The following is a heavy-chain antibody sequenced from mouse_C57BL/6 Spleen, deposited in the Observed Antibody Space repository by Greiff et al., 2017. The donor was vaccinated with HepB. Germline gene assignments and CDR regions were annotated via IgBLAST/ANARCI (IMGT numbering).Heavy chain of an antibody. V-gene: IGHV5-6*01. CDR1: GFTFSSYG. Sequence: EVQGVESGGDLVKPGGSLKLSCAASGFTFSSYGMSWVRQTPDKRLEWVATISSGGSYTYYPDSVKGRFTISRDNAKNTLYLQMSSLKSEDTAMYYCARGLGWYFDVWGTGTTVTVSS. D-gene: IGHD3-1*01. J-gene: IGHJ1*03. CDR3: ARGLGWYFDV. CDR2: ISSGGSYT.